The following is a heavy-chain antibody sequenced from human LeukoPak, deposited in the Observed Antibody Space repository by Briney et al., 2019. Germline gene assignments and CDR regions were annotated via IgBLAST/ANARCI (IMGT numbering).Heavy chain of an antibody. J-gene: IGHJ4*02. Sequence: ASVKVSCTASGYTFTSYYMHWVRQAPGQGLEWMGIINPSGGSTSYAQKFQGRVTMTRDTSTSTVYMELSSLRSEDTAVYYCARGPDFWSGYYTGLRGHLDYWGQGTLVTVSS. CDR3: ARGPDFWSGYYTGLRGHLDY. V-gene: IGHV1-46*01. CDR2: INPSGGST. D-gene: IGHD3-3*01. CDR1: GYTFTSYY.